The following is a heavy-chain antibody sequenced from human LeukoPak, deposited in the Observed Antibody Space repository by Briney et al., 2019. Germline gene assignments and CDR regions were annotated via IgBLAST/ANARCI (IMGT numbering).Heavy chain of an antibody. Sequence: GGSLRLSCAASGFTFADNAMHWVRQAPGKGLEWVSSISWNSVNIGYADSVKGRFTISRDNAKDSLYLQMNSLIDDDTALYYCAKGPPGFWIQLWYFDYWGQGTLVTVSS. V-gene: IGHV3-9*01. CDR2: ISWNSVNI. D-gene: IGHD5-18*01. CDR1: GFTFADNA. CDR3: AKGPPGFWIQLWYFDY. J-gene: IGHJ4*02.